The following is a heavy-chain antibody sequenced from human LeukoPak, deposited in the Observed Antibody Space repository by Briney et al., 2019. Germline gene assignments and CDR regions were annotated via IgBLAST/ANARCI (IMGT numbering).Heavy chain of an antibody. D-gene: IGHD1-26*01. CDR2: TYYRSKWYN. J-gene: IGHJ4*02. CDR3: ARANRYSGSYYYDSYFDY. CDR1: GDSVSSNSAT. V-gene: IGHV6-1*01. Sequence: SQTLSLTCAISGDSVSSNSATWNWIRQSPSRGLEWLGRTYYRSKWYNNYAVSVKTRITINPDTSKNQFSLRLSSVTAADTAVYYCARANRYSGSYYYDSYFDYWGQGTLVTVSS.